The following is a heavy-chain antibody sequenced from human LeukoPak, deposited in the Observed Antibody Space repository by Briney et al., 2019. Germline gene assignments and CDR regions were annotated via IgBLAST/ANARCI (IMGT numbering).Heavy chain of an antibody. Sequence: PGGSLRLSCAASGFTFSSYAMSWVRQAPGKGLEWVSTISGSGGSAYYADSVKGRLIISRDNSKNTLYLQMNSLRAEDTAEYYCAKDRYDSSGYYSDFDAFDIWGQGTMVTVSS. D-gene: IGHD3-22*01. V-gene: IGHV3-23*01. CDR1: GFTFSSYA. J-gene: IGHJ3*02. CDR2: ISGSGGSA. CDR3: AKDRYDSSGYYSDFDAFDI.